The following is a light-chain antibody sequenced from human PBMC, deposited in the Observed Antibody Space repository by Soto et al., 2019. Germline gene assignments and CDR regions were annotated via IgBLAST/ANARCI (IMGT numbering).Light chain of an antibody. V-gene: IGKV1-9*01. CDR1: QGISSY. CDR3: QQLNS. J-gene: IGKJ3*01. CDR2: AAS. Sequence: IQLTQSPSSLSASVGDRVTITCRASQGISSYLAWYQQKPGKDPKLLIYAASTLQSGVPSRFSGSGSGTDFTLNISSLQPEDFATYYCQQLNSFGPGTKVDIK.